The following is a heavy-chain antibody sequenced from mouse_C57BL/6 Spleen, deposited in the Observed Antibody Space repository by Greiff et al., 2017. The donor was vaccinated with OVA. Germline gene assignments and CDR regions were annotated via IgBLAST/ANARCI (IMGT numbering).Heavy chain of an antibody. Sequence: VQLQQPGAELVRPGTSVKLSCKASGYTFTSYWMHWVKQRPGQGLEWIGVIDPSDSYTNYNQKFKGKATLTVDTSSSTAYMQLSSLTSEDSAVYYCARYSNYYGSSYRYFDVWGTGTTVTVSS. V-gene: IGHV1-59*01. CDR1: GYTFTSYW. D-gene: IGHD1-1*01. CDR2: IDPSDSYT. J-gene: IGHJ1*03. CDR3: ARYSNYYGSSYRYFDV.